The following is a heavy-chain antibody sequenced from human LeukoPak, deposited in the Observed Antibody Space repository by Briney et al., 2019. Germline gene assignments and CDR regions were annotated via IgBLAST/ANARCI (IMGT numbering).Heavy chain of an antibody. CDR3: ARQEFLEWLLYGRGDWFDP. J-gene: IGHJ5*02. CDR2: IYYSGST. V-gene: IGHV4-39*01. Sequence: SETLSLTCTVSGASISSSSYYWGWLRQPQGKGLEWIVSIYYSGSTYYNPSLKSRVTISVDTSKNQFSLKLSSVTAADTAVYYCARQEFLEWLLYGRGDWFDPWGQGTLVTVSS. CDR1: GASISSSSYY. D-gene: IGHD3-3*01.